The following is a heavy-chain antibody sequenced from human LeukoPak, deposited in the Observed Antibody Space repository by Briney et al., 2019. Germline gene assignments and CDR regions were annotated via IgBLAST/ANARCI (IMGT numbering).Heavy chain of an antibody. J-gene: IGHJ4*02. CDR3: AKDRRSSSRASYDDYCY. CDR2: ISGSGSIT. CDR1: GFTFSSYA. V-gene: IGHV3-23*01. Sequence: GGSLRLSCAASGFTFSSYAMSWVRQAPGKGLEWVSVISGSGSITYYADSMKGRFTISRDNAKTSVYLQMSSLRAEDTAVYYCAKDRRSSSRASYDDYCYWGQGILVTVSS. D-gene: IGHD4-17*01.